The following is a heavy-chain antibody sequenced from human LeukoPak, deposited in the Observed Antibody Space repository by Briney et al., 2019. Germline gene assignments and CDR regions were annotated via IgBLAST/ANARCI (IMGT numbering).Heavy chain of an antibody. Sequence: ASLKVSCKASGYTFTAYYMHWVRQAPGQGLEWLGWINPNSGGTNFAQKFQGRVTMTRDTSISTAFMELSRLRSDDTAVYYCARDATARDYSNFDYWGQGTLVTVSS. D-gene: IGHD4-11*01. CDR1: GYTFTAYY. CDR2: INPNSGGT. J-gene: IGHJ4*02. CDR3: ARDATARDYSNFDY. V-gene: IGHV1-2*02.